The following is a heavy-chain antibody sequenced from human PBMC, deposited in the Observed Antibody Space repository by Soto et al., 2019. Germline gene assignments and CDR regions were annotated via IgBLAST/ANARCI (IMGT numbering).Heavy chain of an antibody. D-gene: IGHD3-3*01. CDR2: IYSGGST. CDR3: ARESGVYYDFWSGYYPETSYGMDV. V-gene: IGHV3-53*02. J-gene: IGHJ6*02. Sequence: EVQLVETGGGLIQPGGSLRLSCAASGFTVSSHYMSWVRQAPGKGLEWNSVIYSGGSTFYADSVKGRFTTTRDNSKNTLYLQMNSLRAGDTAVYYCARESGVYYDFWSGYYPETSYGMDVWGQGTTVTVSS. CDR1: GFTVSSHY.